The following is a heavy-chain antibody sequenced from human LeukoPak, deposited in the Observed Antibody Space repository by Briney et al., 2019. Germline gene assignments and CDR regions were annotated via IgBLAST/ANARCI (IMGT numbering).Heavy chain of an antibody. Sequence: ASVKVSCKASGYTFTSSGISWVRQASGQGLEWMGWMNPNSGNTGYTQKFQGRVTMTRSTSINTAYMELSSLRSEDTAVYYCARGASRSFDYWGQGTLVAVSS. CDR2: MNPNSGNT. CDR1: GYTFTSSG. J-gene: IGHJ4*02. V-gene: IGHV1-8*02. CDR3: ARGASRSFDY.